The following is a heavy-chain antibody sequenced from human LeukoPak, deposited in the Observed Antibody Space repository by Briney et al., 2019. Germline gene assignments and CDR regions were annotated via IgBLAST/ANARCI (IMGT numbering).Heavy chain of an antibody. Sequence: SETLSLTCTVSGGSISSYYWSRLRQPPGKGLEWIGYIYYSGSTNYNPSLKSRVTMSVDTSKNQFSLKLSSVTAADTAVYYCARDYYDSSGRANWFDPWGQGTLVTVSS. J-gene: IGHJ5*02. D-gene: IGHD3-22*01. CDR1: GGSISSYY. CDR3: ARDYYDSSGRANWFDP. CDR2: IYYSGST. V-gene: IGHV4-59*12.